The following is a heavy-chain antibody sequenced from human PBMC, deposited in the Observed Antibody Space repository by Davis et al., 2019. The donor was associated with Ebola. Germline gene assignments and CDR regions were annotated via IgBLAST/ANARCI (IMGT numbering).Heavy chain of an antibody. V-gene: IGHV5-51*01. CDR3: ARHARYYGSGSQVYYYYGMDV. CDR2: IFPDDSDT. CDR1: GYIFTTYW. D-gene: IGHD3-10*01. Sequence: GESLKISCKGSGYIFTTYWLGWVRQRPGKGLEWMGIIFPDDSDTRYSPSFQGQVTISADKSISTAYLQWSSLKASDTAMYYCARHARYYGSGSQVYYYYGMDVWGQGTTVTVSS. J-gene: IGHJ6*02.